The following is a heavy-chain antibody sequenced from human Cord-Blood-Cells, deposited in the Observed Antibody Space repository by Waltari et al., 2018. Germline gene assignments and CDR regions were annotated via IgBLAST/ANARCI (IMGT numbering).Heavy chain of an antibody. CDR1: GYSISSGYY. D-gene: IGHD3-22*01. CDR3: ARDGPLYYYDSSGYSGAFDI. Sequence: QVQLQESGPGLVKPSETLSLTCAVSGYSISSGYYWGWIRQPPGKGLEWIGSIYHSGSTYYNPSLKSRVTISVDTSKNQFSLKLSSVTAADTAVYYCARDGPLYYYDSSGYSGAFDIWGQGTMVTVSS. V-gene: IGHV4-38-2*02. J-gene: IGHJ3*02. CDR2: IYHSGST.